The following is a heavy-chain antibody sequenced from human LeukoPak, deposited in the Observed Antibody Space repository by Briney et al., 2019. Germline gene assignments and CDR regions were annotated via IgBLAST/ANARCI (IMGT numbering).Heavy chain of an antibody. D-gene: IGHD1-26*01. Sequence: QPGGSLRLSCAASGFTFSSHSVNWVRQAPGKGLEWLSYITGSSSLIYYADSVKGRLTTSRDNAKNSVYLHMNSLRVEDTAVYYCARVGLLHYPMDYWGRGTLLTVSS. CDR1: GFTFSSHS. CDR2: ITGSSSLI. J-gene: IGHJ4*02. V-gene: IGHV3-48*04. CDR3: ARVGLLHYPMDY.